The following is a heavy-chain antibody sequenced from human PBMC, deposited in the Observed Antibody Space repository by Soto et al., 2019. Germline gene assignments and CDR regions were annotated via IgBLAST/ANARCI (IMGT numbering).Heavy chain of an antibody. V-gene: IGHV3-23*01. CDR3: AKATYYYDSSSYYRVYFDY. CDR1: GFTFSDYA. D-gene: IGHD3-22*01. CDR2: ITGSGGRP. Sequence: EVQLLESGGGLVQPGGSLRLSCAASGFTFSDYAMSWVRQAPGKGLEWVSAITGSGGRPYYADSVKGRFTISRDRTKSTLYLQMSGLRAEDTAVYFCAKATYYYDSSSYYRVYFDYWGQGTLVTVSS. J-gene: IGHJ4*02.